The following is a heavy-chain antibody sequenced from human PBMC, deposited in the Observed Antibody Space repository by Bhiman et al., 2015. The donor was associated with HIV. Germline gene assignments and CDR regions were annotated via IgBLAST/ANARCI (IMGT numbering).Heavy chain of an antibody. D-gene: IGHD3-16*01. CDR1: GFTFSSYG. V-gene: IGHV3-30*03. J-gene: IGHJ4*02. Sequence: QVQLVESGGGVVQPGRSLRLSCAASGFTFSSYGMHWVRQAPGKGLEWVAVISYDGSNKYYVDSVKGRFTISRDNSKNTLYLQMNSLRAEDTAVYYCARGQGVKGDAFDIWGQGTLVTVSS. CDR2: ISYDGSNK. CDR3: ARGQGVKGDAFDI.